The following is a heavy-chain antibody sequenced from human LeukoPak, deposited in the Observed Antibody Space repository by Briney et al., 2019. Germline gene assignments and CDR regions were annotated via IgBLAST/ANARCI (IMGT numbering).Heavy chain of an antibody. J-gene: IGHJ4*02. CDR2: LKQYGSEK. CDR3: ARGGSYYGRFDY. CDR1: GFTFSNYW. V-gene: IGHV3-7*01. D-gene: IGHD1-26*01. Sequence: PGGSLRLSCAASGFTFSNYWMSWVRQAPGKGLEWVANLKQYGSEKYYVDSVKGRFTIPRDNAQNSLYLQMNSLRAEDTAAYYCARGGSYYGRFDYWGQGTLVTVSS.